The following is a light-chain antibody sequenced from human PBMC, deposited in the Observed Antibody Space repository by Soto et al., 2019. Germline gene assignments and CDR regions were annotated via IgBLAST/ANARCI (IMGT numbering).Light chain of an antibody. CDR2: DVT. Sequence: QSVLTQPRSVSGSPGQSVTISCTGTSSDVGGYDYVSWFQHHPGKVPKLMIYDVTKRPSGVPDRFSASKSGNTASLTISELHAEDEADYYCCSYGGYFWVFGGGTKLTVL. CDR1: SSDVGGYDY. V-gene: IGLV2-11*01. J-gene: IGLJ3*02. CDR3: CSYGGYFWV.